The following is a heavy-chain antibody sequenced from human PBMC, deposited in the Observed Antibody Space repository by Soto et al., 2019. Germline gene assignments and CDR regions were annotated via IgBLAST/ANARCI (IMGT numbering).Heavy chain of an antibody. D-gene: IGHD2-15*01. CDR3: ARGVRVVVVVAATDYYMDV. CDR1: GYSLTSYD. Sequence: GASVRVSCKASGYSLTSYDINWVRQATGQGLEWMGWMNPNSGNTGYAQKFQGRVTMTRNTSISTAYMELSSLRSEDTAVYYCARGVRVVVVVAATDYYMDVWGKGTTVTVSS. CDR2: MNPNSGNT. V-gene: IGHV1-8*01. J-gene: IGHJ6*03.